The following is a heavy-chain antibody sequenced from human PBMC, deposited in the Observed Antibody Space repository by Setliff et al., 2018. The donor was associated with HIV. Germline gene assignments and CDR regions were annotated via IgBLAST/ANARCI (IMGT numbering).Heavy chain of an antibody. Sequence: SETLSLTCTVSGGSISSGDYYWSWIRQPPGKGLEWIGYIYYSGSTYYNPSLKSRVTISVDTSKNQFSLKLSSVTAADTALYFCTRAQIAAPRPFDYWGQGTLVTVSS. J-gene: IGHJ4*02. CDR2: IYYSGST. CDR1: GGSISSGDYY. V-gene: IGHV4-30-4*08. D-gene: IGHD2-21*01. CDR3: TRAQIAAPRPFDY.